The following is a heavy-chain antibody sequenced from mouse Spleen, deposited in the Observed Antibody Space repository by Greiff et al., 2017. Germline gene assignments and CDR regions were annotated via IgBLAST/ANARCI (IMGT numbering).Heavy chain of an antibody. CDR3: ATYGNHRYYFDY. V-gene: IGHV1-22*01. CDR1: GYTFTDYN. Sequence: VQLQQSGPELVKPGASVKMSCKASGYTFTDYNMHWVKQSHGKSLEWIGYINPNNGGTSYNQKFKGKATLTVNKSSSTAYMELRSLTSEDSAVYYCATYGNHRYYFDYWGQGTTLTVSS. J-gene: IGHJ2*01. D-gene: IGHD2-1*01. CDR2: INPNNGGT.